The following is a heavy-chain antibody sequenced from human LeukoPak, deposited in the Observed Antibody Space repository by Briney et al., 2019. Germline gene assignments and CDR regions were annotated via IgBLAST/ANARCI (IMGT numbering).Heavy chain of an antibody. CDR3: ARHGDYYDFDY. J-gene: IGHJ4*02. CDR1: GGSISSSSYY. D-gene: IGHD3-22*01. CDR2: IYYSGST. V-gene: IGHV4-39*01. Sequence: NPSETLSLTCTVSGGSISSSSYYWGWIRQPPGKGLEWIGSIYYSGSTYHNPSLKSRVTISVDTSKNQFSLKLSSVTAADTAVYYCARHGDYYDFDYWGQGTLVTVSS.